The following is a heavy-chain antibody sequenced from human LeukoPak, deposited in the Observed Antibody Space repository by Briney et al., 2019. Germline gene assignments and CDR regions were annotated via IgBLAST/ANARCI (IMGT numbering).Heavy chain of an antibody. V-gene: IGHV3-15*01. CDR1: GFTFTNSL. Sequence: GGSLRLSCAASGFTFTNSLMSWVRQAPGKGLEWVGRIKSKIDGGTTDYAAPVNGRFTISRDYSKNTWYLQMNSLKTEDTAIYYCTTRPKSLELWGRGTLVTVSS. CDR3: TTRPKSLEL. J-gene: IGHJ2*01. CDR2: IKSKIDGGTT.